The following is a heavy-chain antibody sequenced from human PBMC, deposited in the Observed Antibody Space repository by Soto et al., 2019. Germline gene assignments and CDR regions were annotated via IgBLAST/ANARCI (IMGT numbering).Heavy chain of an antibody. V-gene: IGHV3-23*01. CDR2: IVYSGTST. J-gene: IGHJ5*02. Sequence: GGSLRLSCVTSGLSFSKYAMSWVRQAPGKGLEWVSGIVYSGTSTYYADSVKGRLTISRDNSKNTLFLQMNSLTAEDTAIYYCAKGPNLYYYGEPLNWFDTWGQGTLVTVSS. D-gene: IGHD3-10*01. CDR1: GLSFSKYA. CDR3: AKGPNLYYYGEPLNWFDT.